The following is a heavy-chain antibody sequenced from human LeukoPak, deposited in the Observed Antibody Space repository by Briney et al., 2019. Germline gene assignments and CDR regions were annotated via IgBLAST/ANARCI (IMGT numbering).Heavy chain of an antibody. CDR2: ISSSSSYT. J-gene: IGHJ4*02. CDR1: GXTVSRNY. D-gene: IGHD6-19*01. Sequence: PGGSLRLSCAASGXTVSRNYVSWVRQAPGKGLEWVSYISSSSSYTNYADSVKGRFTISRDNVKNSLYLQMNSLRAEDTAVYYCATTARNSAWFKVIDYWGRGTLVTVSS. CDR3: ATTARNSAWFKVIDY. V-gene: IGHV3-11*03.